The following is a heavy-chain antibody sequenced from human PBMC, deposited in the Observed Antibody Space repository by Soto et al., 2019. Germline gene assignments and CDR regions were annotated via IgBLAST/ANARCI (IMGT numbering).Heavy chain of an antibody. D-gene: IGHD1-1*01. J-gene: IGHJ6*02. CDR3: ARSWKYYYYYGMDV. CDR1: GFTFSSYS. Sequence: EVQLVESGGGLVKPGGSLRLSCAASGFTFSSYSMNWVRQAPGKGLEWVSSISSSSSYIYYADSVKGRFTISRDNAKNSLYLQMNSLRAADTAVYYCARSWKYYYYYGMDVWGQGTTVTVSS. CDR2: ISSSSSYI. V-gene: IGHV3-21*01.